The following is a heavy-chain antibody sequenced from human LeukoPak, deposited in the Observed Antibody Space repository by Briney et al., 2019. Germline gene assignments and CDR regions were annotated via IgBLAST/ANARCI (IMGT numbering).Heavy chain of an antibody. D-gene: IGHD5-18*01. Sequence: ASVKVSCKASGYTFTSYDINWVRQAPGQGLEWMGWMNTNSGNTGYAQKFQGRVTITRNTSISTAYMELSSLRSEDTAVYYCARARTWIQLWFHGNLGARNWFDPWGQGTLVTVSS. V-gene: IGHV1-8*03. CDR1: GYTFTSYD. J-gene: IGHJ5*02. CDR3: ARARTWIQLWFHGNLGARNWFDP. CDR2: MNTNSGNT.